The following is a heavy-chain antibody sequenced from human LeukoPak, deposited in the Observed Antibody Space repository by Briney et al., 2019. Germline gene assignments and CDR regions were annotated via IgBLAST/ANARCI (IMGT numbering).Heavy chain of an antibody. D-gene: IGHD3-22*01. CDR3: LRGDSRDF. J-gene: IGHJ4*02. CDR2: INSGGTTT. V-gene: IGHV3-21*06. Sequence: GGSLGLSCAACGFAFSTYTMNWARQSPGKGLEWVASINSGGTTTHYADSVKGRFTISRDNAQNVLYLQMNGLRADDAAVYYGLRGDSRDFWGQGTLVTVSS. CDR1: GFAFSTYT.